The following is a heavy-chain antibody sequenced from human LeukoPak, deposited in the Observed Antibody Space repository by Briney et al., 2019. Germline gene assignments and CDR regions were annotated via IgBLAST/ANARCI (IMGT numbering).Heavy chain of an antibody. CDR2: ISGSGGST. Sequence: GGSLRLSCAASGFTFSSYAMSWVRQAPGKGLEWVSAISGSGGSTYYADSVKGRFTISRDNSKNTLYLQMNSLRAEDTAVYYCARDRRDVERYYYYGMGVWGQGTTVTVSS. J-gene: IGHJ6*02. CDR1: GFTFSSYA. CDR3: ARDRRDVERYYYYGMGV. D-gene: IGHD5-24*01. V-gene: IGHV3-23*01.